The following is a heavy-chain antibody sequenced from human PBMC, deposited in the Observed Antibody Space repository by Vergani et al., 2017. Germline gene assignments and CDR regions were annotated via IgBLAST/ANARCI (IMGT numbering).Heavy chain of an antibody. CDR2: IRSKSYGQAT. J-gene: IGHJ3*02. V-gene: IGHV3-49*03. D-gene: IGHD3-10*01. CDR3: VRDQVTMLRGSDALDI. Sequence: EVQLVESGGDLVQPGRSLRLSCTASGFTFGYSAMDWFRQAPGQGLGWVGGIRSKSYGQATIYAASVKGRFTISRDDSKSIAYLQMNNLQTEDTAMYYCVRDQVTMLRGSDALDIWGQGTMVTVSS. CDR1: GFTFGYSA.